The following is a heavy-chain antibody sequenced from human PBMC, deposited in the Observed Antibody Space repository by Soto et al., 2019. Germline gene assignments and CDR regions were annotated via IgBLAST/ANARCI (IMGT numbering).Heavy chain of an antibody. CDR2: INPSGGSP. CDR3: ARATGYPYYYYYYYMDV. CDR1: GYTFTSYY. V-gene: IGHV1-46*03. D-gene: IGHD3-9*01. Sequence: ASVKVSCKASGYTFTSYYMHWVRQAPGQGLEWMGIINPSGGSPSYAQKFQGRVTMTRDTSTSTVYMELSSLRSEDTAVYYCARATGYPYYYYYYYMDVWGKGTTVTVSS. J-gene: IGHJ6*03.